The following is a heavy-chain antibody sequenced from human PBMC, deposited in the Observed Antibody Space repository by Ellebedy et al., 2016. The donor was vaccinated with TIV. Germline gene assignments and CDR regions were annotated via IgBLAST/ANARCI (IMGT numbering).Heavy chain of an antibody. J-gene: IGHJ3*02. D-gene: IGHD3-22*01. CDR1: GYSFTSYW. CDR3: ARPQTHDSSGWGLVYDAFDI. CDR2: IYPGDSDT. V-gene: IGHV5-51*01. Sequence: GESLKISCKGSGYSFTSYWIGWVRQMPGKGLEWMGIIYPGDSDTRYSPSFQGQVTISADKSISTAYLQWSSLKASDTAMYYCARPQTHDSSGWGLVYDAFDIWGQGTMVTVSS.